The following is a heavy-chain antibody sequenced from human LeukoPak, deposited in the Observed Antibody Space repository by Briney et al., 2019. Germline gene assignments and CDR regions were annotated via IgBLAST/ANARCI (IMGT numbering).Heavy chain of an antibody. D-gene: IGHD2-2*01. CDR3: AAATVVVPDAELRV. CDR2: ISAYNGNT. Sequence: ATVKVSCKASGYTFTSYGISWVRQAPRQRLEWIGWISAYNGNTNYAQKLQGRVTMTTDTSTSTAYMELRSLGSDDTAVYYCAAATVVVPDAELRVWGQGTMVTVSS. V-gene: IGHV1-18*01. CDR1: GYTFTSYG. J-gene: IGHJ3*01.